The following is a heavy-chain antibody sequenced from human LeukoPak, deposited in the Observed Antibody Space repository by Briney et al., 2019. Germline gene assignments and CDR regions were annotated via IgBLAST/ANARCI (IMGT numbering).Heavy chain of an antibody. D-gene: IGHD2-2*01. Sequence: SETLSLTCTVFGGSIGSGGYYWSWIRQPPGKGLEWIGEINHSGSTNYNPSLKSRVTISVDTSKNQFSLKLSSVTAADTAVYYCARGPLVLQVPAANYYYFDYWGQGTLVTVSS. CDR1: GGSIGSGGYY. CDR3: ARGPLVLQVPAANYYYFDY. CDR2: INHSGST. V-gene: IGHV4-34*01. J-gene: IGHJ4*02.